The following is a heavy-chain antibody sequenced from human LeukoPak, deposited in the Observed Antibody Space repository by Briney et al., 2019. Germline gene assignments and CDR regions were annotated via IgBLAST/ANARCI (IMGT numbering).Heavy chain of an antibody. CDR2: IYPGDSDT. Sequence: GESLKISCKGSGYSFTTYWIGWVRQMPGKGLEWMGIIYPGDSDTRYSPSFQGQVTISADKSISTAYLQWSSLKASDTAIYYCARLGTTGTPYNWFDPWGQGTLVTVSS. D-gene: IGHD1-1*01. CDR3: ARLGTTGTPYNWFDP. CDR1: GYSFTTYW. V-gene: IGHV5-51*01. J-gene: IGHJ5*02.